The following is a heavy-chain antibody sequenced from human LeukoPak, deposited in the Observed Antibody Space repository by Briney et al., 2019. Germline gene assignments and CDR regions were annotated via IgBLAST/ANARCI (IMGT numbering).Heavy chain of an antibody. V-gene: IGHV1-69*13. CDR3: ARGRDDSSGYYYGSYDY. J-gene: IGHJ4*02. CDR2: IIPIFGTA. D-gene: IGHD3-22*01. CDR1: GGTFSSYA. Sequence: SVKVSCKASGGTFSSYAISWVRQAPGQGLEWMGGIIPIFGTANYAQKFQGRVTITADESTSTACVELSSLRSEDTAVYYCARGRDDSSGYYYGSYDYWGQGTLVTVSS.